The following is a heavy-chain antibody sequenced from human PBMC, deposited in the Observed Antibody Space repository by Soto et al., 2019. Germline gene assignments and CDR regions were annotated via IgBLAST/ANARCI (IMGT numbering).Heavy chain of an antibody. CDR2: IYYSGST. J-gene: IGHJ2*01. CDR1: GGSISSYY. Sequence: QVQLQESGPGLVKPSETLSLTCTVSGGSISSYYWSWIRQPPGKGLEWIGYIYYSGSTNYNPSLKSRVTISVDTSKNQFSLKLSSVTAADTAVYYCARHITGYFDLWGRGTLVTVSS. V-gene: IGHV4-59*08. CDR3: ARHITGYFDL. D-gene: IGHD3-10*01.